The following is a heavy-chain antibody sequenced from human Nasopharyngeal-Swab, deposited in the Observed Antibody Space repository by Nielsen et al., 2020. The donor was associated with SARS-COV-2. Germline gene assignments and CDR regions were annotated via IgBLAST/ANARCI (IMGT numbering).Heavy chain of an antibody. CDR3: ARRGRCSGSSCDMDV. J-gene: IGHJ6*02. CDR2: INPGSGGT. V-gene: IGHV1-46*02. D-gene: IGHD2-2*01. Sequence: ASVKVSCKASGYTFNNYYIHWVRQAPGQGLEWMGMINPGSGGTTYAQKFQGRVTMTRDTSMSTVFMDLSSLRSEDTAVYYCARRGRCSGSSCDMDVWGQGTTVTVSS. CDR1: GYTFNNYY.